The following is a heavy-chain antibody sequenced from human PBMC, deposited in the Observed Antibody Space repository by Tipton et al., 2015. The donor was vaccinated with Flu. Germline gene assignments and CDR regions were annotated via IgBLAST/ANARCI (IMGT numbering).Heavy chain of an antibody. J-gene: IGHJ5*02. CDR3: ARGNWNSNYDNRFDP. D-gene: IGHD1-1*01. CDR1: GASVNIENSY. CDR2: IYNTGLT. Sequence: TLSLTCTVSGASVNIENSYWVWIRKSLGRGLEWIGTIYNTGLTNYDPSLKSRVTVSLDMSKNQFSLNVSLVTAADTATYFCARGNWNSNYDNRFDPWGQGTPATISS. V-gene: IGHV4-39*07.